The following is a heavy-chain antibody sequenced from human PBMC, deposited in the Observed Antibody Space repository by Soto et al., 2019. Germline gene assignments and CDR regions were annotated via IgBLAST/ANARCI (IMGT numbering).Heavy chain of an antibody. Sequence: SETLSLTCSVSGDSISNLDYFWAWIRQPPGQALEYIGYIYKSATTYYNPSFESRVAISVDTSKSQFSLNVTSATAADTAVYFCARGRYCLTGRCFPNWFDSWGQGALVTV. CDR2: IYKSATT. CDR3: ARGRYCLTGRCFPNWFDS. V-gene: IGHV4-30-4*01. D-gene: IGHD7-27*01. CDR1: GDSISNLDYF. J-gene: IGHJ5*01.